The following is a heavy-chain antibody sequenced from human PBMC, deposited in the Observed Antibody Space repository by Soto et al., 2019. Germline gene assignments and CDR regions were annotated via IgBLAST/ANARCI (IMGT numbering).Heavy chain of an antibody. D-gene: IGHD3-3*01. V-gene: IGHV3-7*03. J-gene: IGHJ4*02. CDR3: ANRYYDFWSGYYRFDY. CDR2: IKQDGSGK. Sequence: VGSLRLSCAASGFTFSSYWMSWVRQAPGKGLEWVANIKQDGSGKYYVDSVKGRFTISRDNAKNSLYLQMNSLRAEDTAVYYCANRYYDFWSGYYRFDYWGQGTLVTVSS. CDR1: GFTFSSYW.